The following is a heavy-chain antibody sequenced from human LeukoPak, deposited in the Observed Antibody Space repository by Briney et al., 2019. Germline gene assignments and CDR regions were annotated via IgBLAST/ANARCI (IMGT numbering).Heavy chain of an antibody. CDR2: INPNSGGT. V-gene: IGHV1-2*06. Sequence: GASVKVSCKASGYTFTGYYMHWVRQAPGQGLEWMGRINPNSGGTNYAQKFQGRVTMTRDTSISTAYMELSRLRSDDTAVHYCASYGGSGSSQTYYYYYYMDVWGKGTTVTVSS. D-gene: IGHD3-10*01. CDR1: GYTFTGYY. J-gene: IGHJ6*03. CDR3: ASYGGSGSSQTYYYYYYMDV.